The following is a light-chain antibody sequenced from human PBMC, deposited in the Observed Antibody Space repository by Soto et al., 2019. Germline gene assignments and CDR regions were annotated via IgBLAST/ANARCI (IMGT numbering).Light chain of an antibody. J-gene: IGKJ1*01. CDR2: AAS. Sequence: IVMTQSPATLSVSPGERATLSCRAVRRFDSKLAWYQQRPGQAPRLLIYAASTRATGIPARFSGSGSGTEFTLTISGLQSEDFGVYYCQQYKSWRTFGQGTNVEIK. CDR3: QQYKSWRT. CDR1: RRFDSK. V-gene: IGKV3-15*01.